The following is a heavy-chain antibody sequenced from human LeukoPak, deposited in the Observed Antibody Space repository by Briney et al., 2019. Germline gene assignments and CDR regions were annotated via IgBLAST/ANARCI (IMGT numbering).Heavy chain of an antibody. D-gene: IGHD5-12*01. CDR3: ARLRTPVDFDY. V-gene: IGHV4-59*08. CDR1: GGSISSYY. CDR2: IYYSGST. J-gene: IGHJ4*02. Sequence: SETLSLTCTVSGGSISSYYWSWIRQPPGKGLEWIGYIYYSGSTNYNPSLKSRVTISVDTSKNQFSLILSSVTAADTAVYYCARLRTPVDFDYWGQGTLVTVSS.